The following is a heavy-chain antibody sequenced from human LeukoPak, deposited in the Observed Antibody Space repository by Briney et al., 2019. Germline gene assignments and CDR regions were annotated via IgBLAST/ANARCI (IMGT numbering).Heavy chain of an antibody. CDR3: ARAPRKLGYCSGGSCYSGSWFDP. Sequence: SETLSLTCAVYGGSFSGYYWSWIRQPPGKGLEWIGEINHSGSTNYNPSLKSRVTISVDTSKSQFSLKLSSVTAADTAAYYCARAPRKLGYCSGGSCYSGSWFDPWGQGTLVTVSS. CDR2: INHSGST. V-gene: IGHV4-34*01. CDR1: GGSFSGYY. J-gene: IGHJ5*02. D-gene: IGHD2-15*01.